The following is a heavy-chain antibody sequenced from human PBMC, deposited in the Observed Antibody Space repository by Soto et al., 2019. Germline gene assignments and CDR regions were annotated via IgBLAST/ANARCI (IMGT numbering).Heavy chain of an antibody. Sequence: WASVKVSCKASGYTFTSYYMHWVRQAPGQGLEWMGIINPSGGSTSYAQKFQGRVTMTRDTSTSTVYMELSSLRSEDTAVYYCARPRGGYNLYYYYGMDVWGQGTTVTVSS. V-gene: IGHV1-46*01. J-gene: IGHJ6*02. D-gene: IGHD5-12*01. CDR3: ARPRGGYNLYYYYGMDV. CDR1: GYTFTSYY. CDR2: INPSGGST.